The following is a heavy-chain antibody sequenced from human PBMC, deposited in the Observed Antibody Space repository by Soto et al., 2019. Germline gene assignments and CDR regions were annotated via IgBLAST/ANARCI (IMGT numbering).Heavy chain of an antibody. J-gene: IGHJ3*02. D-gene: IGHD2-2*01. CDR1: GYTFTSYA. CDR2: INAGNGNT. V-gene: IGHV1-3*01. Sequence: GASVRVSCKASGYTFTSYAMHWVRQAPGQRLEWMGWINAGNGNTKYSQKFQGRVTITRDTSASTAYMELSSLRSEDTAVYYCATAIADDAFDIWGRGTMVTVSS. CDR3: ATAIADDAFDI.